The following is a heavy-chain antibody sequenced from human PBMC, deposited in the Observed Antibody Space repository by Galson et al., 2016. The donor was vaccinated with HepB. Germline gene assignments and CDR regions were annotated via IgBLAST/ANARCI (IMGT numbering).Heavy chain of an antibody. J-gene: IGHJ4*02. Sequence: SLRLSCAASAFTFSSYGTHWVRQAPGKGLEWVAVISYDGSSKFYADSVKGRFIISRDNSKNTVYLQMSTLRLEDTAVYYCAKVLYSSSSRGVMGFDYWGQGTLVTVSS. CDR1: AFTFSSYG. V-gene: IGHV3-30*18. CDR3: AKVLYSSSSRGVMGFDY. CDR2: ISYDGSSK. D-gene: IGHD6-6*01.